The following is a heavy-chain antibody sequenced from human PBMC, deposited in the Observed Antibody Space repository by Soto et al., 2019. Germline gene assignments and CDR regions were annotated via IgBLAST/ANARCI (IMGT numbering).Heavy chain of an antibody. J-gene: IGHJ4*02. Sequence: SETLSLTCTVSGSSISPYYWSWIRQPPGKGLEWIGYIYYTGSTKYNPSLKSRVTLSLGTSRNQLSLKLSSVTAADTAVYYCTRLGGYYGDYTNFDYWGPGTLVTVSS. CDR3: TRLGGYYGDYTNFDY. V-gene: IGHV4-59*01. CDR1: GSSISPYY. CDR2: IYYTGST. D-gene: IGHD4-17*01.